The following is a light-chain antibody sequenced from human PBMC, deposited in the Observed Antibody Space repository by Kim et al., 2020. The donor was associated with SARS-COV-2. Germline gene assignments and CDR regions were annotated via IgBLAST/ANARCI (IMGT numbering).Light chain of an antibody. CDR3: QHRSSWPYT. CDR1: QSVSSY. J-gene: IGKJ2*01. V-gene: IGKV3-11*01. Sequence: EIVLTQSPATLSLSPGERATLSCRASQSVSSYLAWYQQKPGQPPRLLIYDASNRATGIPARFSGSGSGTDFTLTISSLEPEDFAVYYCQHRSSWPYTFGQGTKLEIK. CDR2: DAS.